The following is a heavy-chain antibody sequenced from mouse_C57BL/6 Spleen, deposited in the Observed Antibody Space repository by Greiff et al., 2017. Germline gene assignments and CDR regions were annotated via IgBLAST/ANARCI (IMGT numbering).Heavy chain of an antibody. Sequence: EVNVVESGGGLVKPGGSLKLSCAASGFTFSSYTMSWVRQTPEKRLEWVATISGGGGNTYYPDRVKGRFTISRDNAKNTLYLQMSSLRSEDTALYYCASRKWFAYWGQGTLVTVSA. CDR1: GFTFSSYT. J-gene: IGHJ3*01. V-gene: IGHV5-9*01. CDR3: ASRKWFAY. CDR2: ISGGGGNT.